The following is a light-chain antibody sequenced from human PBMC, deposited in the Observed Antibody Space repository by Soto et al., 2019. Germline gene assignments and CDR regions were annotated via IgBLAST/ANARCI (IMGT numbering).Light chain of an antibody. V-gene: IGKV1-5*01. CDR3: QQYNSFTLT. Sequence: DIQITQSPSTLSASVGDRVTITCRASQSISTWLAWYRQKPGKAPNLLIYDVFSLPSGVRSRFGGSGAGTECTRTISSLQPDDVSTDCCQQYNSFTLTFGGGTKVDIK. CDR1: QSISTW. CDR2: DVF. J-gene: IGKJ4*01.